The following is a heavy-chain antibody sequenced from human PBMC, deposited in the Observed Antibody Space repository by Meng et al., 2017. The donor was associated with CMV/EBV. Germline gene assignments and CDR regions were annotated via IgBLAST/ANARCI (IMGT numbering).Heavy chain of an antibody. J-gene: IGHJ4*02. Sequence: HLQDSGPGVVKPSPPLSLCCTVSGGSISSGDYYWSWISQPPGKGLVWIGYIYYSGSTYYNPSLKSRVTISVDTSKSQVCLKLSSVTAADTAVYYCARDKRRGGVDYWGQGTLVTVSS. V-gene: IGHV4-30-4*08. CDR2: IYYSGST. D-gene: IGHD3-3*01. CDR1: GGSISSGDYY. CDR3: ARDKRRGGVDY.